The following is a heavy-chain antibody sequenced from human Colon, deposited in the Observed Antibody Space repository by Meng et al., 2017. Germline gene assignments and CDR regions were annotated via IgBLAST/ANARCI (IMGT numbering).Heavy chain of an antibody. CDR3: ARDRVPGKY. J-gene: IGHJ4*02. V-gene: IGHV4-61*01. CDR2: IYYSGTT. CDR1: GGSVSSGTYY. Sequence: QWQLQESGPRLVRPSETLSLTCTVSGGSVSSGTYYWSWIRQPPGKGLEWIGCIYYSGTTNYNPSLKSRVTISVDTSKNQFSLKLSSVTPADTAVYFCARDRVPGKYWGQGTLVTVSS. D-gene: IGHD1-14*01.